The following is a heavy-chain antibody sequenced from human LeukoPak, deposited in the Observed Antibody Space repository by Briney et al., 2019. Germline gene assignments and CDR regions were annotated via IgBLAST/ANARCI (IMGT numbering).Heavy chain of an antibody. J-gene: IGHJ4*02. V-gene: IGHV3-7*01. CDR1: GFTFSSYW. Sequence: GGSLRLSCAASGFTFSSYWMSWVRQAPGKGLEWVANIKQDGSEKYYVDSVKGRFTISRDNAKNSLYLQMNSLRAEDTAVYYCARGGGYDSSEPAGDYWGQGTLVTVSS. CDR2: IKQDGSEK. D-gene: IGHD3-22*01. CDR3: ARGGGYDSSEPAGDY.